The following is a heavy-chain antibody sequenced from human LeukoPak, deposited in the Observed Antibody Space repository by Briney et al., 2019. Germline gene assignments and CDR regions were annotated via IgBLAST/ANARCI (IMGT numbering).Heavy chain of an antibody. Sequence: ASVKVSCKASGYTFTGYYMHWVRQAPGQGLEWMGWINPNSGGTNYAQKFQGRVTMTRDTSISTAYMELSRLRSDDTAVYYCARDPEEQWLAQGPYYFDYWGQGTLVTVSS. CDR3: ARDPEEQWLAQGPYYFDY. CDR1: GYTFTGYY. V-gene: IGHV1-2*02. CDR2: INPNSGGT. D-gene: IGHD6-19*01. J-gene: IGHJ4*02.